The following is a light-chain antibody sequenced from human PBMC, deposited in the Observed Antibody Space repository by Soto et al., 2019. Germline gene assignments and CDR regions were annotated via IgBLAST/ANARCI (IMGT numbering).Light chain of an antibody. CDR3: QQYNNWPPA. CDR1: QSVNTN. J-gene: IGKJ1*01. Sequence: TVMTQSPDTLSVSPGERVTLSCRASQSVNTNLAWYQQKPGQGPRLLVHGASTRATGIPARFSGSGSGTEFALTISSLQFEDFAVYHCQQYNNWPPAFGQGTKVEMK. CDR2: GAS. V-gene: IGKV3-15*01.